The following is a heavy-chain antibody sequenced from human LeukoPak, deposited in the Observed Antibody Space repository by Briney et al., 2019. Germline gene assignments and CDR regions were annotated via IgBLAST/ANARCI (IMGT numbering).Heavy chain of an antibody. CDR1: GYTFTSNY. J-gene: IGHJ4*02. Sequence: ASVKVSCKAFGYTFTSNYMHWVRQAPGQGLEWMGWINPNSGGTNYAQKFQGRVTMTRDTSISTAYMELSRLRSDDTAVYYCARDRELLSFDHWGQGTLVTVSS. D-gene: IGHD1-26*01. CDR3: ARDRELLSFDH. CDR2: INPNSGGT. V-gene: IGHV1-2*02.